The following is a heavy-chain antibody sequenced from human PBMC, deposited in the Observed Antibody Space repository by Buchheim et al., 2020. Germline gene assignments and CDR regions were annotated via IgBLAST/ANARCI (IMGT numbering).Heavy chain of an antibody. CDR1: GFSLSTSGVG. V-gene: IGHV2-5*02. Sequence: QITLQESGPTLVKPTQTLTLTCTFSGFSLSTSGVGVGWIRQPPGKALEWLALIYWDDDKRYSPSLKSRLTITKDTSKNQVVLTMTNMDPVDTATYYCAHRPGRGVYYYDSSGYLFDYWGQGTL. CDR2: IYWDDDK. J-gene: IGHJ4*02. D-gene: IGHD3-22*01. CDR3: AHRPGRGVYYYDSSGYLFDY.